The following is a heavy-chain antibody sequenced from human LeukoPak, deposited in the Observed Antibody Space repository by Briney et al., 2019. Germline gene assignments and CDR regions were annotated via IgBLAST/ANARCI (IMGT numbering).Heavy chain of an antibody. J-gene: IGHJ6*02. CDR2: INPSGGRT. CDR3: ARDLAIAAAPYGMDV. V-gene: IGHV1-46*01. D-gene: IGHD6-13*01. Sequence: GASVKVSCKASGYTFTRYYLHWVRQAPGQGLEWMGIINPSGGRTNNAQQFQGRVTMTRDTSTSTVYMQLRSLRSEDTAVYYCARDLAIAAAPYGMDVWGQGTTVTVSS. CDR1: GYTFTRYY.